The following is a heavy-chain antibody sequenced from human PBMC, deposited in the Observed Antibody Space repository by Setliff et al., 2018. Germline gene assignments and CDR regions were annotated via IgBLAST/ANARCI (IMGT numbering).Heavy chain of an antibody. D-gene: IGHD3-16*01. Sequence: GASVKVSCKASGYTFTGYYTYWVRQAPGQGLEWMGRINPSSGATIYAQKFQGRVTMTSDTSISTAYMELGRLGSDDTAVYFCARDGGGDSDAFDIWGQGTMVTVSS. J-gene: IGHJ3*02. V-gene: IGHV1-2*06. CDR1: GYTFTGYY. CDR3: ARDGGGDSDAFDI. CDR2: INPSSGAT.